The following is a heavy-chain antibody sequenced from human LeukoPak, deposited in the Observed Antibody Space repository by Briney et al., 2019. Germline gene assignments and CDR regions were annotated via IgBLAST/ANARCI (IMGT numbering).Heavy chain of an antibody. CDR2: IYYSGNT. V-gene: IGHV4-59*01. CDR3: ANRRAVAGIGYYFDY. Sequence: SETLSLTCTVSGGSINSYYWTWIRQPPGKGPEWIGYIYYSGNTNYNPSLKSRVTISIDTSKNQFSLKLSSVTAADTAVYYCANRRAVAGIGYYFDYWGQGTLVNVSS. D-gene: IGHD6-19*01. J-gene: IGHJ4*02. CDR1: GGSINSYY.